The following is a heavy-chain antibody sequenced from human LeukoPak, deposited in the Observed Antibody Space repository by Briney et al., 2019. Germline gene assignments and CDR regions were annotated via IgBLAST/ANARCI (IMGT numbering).Heavy chain of an antibody. Sequence: PGGSLRLSCAASGFTFSSYAMSWVRQAPGKGLEWVSAISGSGGSTYYADSVKGRFTISRDNSKNTLYLQMNSLRAEDTAVYFCAKEKEEYDYVWGSYRFFDYWGQGTLVTVSS. D-gene: IGHD3-16*02. V-gene: IGHV3-23*01. CDR1: GFTFSSYA. CDR2: ISGSGGST. J-gene: IGHJ4*02. CDR3: AKEKEEYDYVWGSYRFFDY.